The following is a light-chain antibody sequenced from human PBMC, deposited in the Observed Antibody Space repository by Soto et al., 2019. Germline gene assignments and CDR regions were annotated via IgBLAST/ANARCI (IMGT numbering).Light chain of an antibody. Sequence: QSALTQPASVSGSPGQSITISCTRTSSDVGSYNLVSWYQQHPGKAPKLMIYEGTKRPSGVSNRFSGSPSGNTASLTISGLQAEDEADYYCCSYAGSSTFVFGAGTKLTVL. CDR2: EGT. CDR1: SSDVGSYNL. CDR3: CSYAGSSTFV. J-gene: IGLJ1*01. V-gene: IGLV2-23*01.